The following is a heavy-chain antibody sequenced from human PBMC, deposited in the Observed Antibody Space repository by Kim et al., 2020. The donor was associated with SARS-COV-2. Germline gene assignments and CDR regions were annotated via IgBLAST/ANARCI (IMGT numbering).Heavy chain of an antibody. CDR3: ARDLITKLPTTVAWFDP. V-gene: IGHV4-59*01. CDR2: IYYSGCT. D-gene: IGHD3-22*01. Sequence: SETLSLTCTASGGSIISYSWSWIRQPPGKGLEWIWYIYYSGCTTYNPSLKSGVTISVNTSKNQSSLKLSSVPTAARASYYCARDLITKLPTTVAWFDP. J-gene: IGHJ5*02. CDR1: GGSIISYS.